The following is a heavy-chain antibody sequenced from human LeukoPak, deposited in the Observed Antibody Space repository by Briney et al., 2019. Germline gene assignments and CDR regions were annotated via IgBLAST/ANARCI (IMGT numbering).Heavy chain of an antibody. Sequence: VASVKVSCKASGGTFSSYAISWVRQAPGQGLEWMGGIIPIFGTANYAQKFQGRVTITADESTSTAYMELSSLRSEDTAVYYCARVPYSSSSGYYYYYMDVWGKGPRSPSP. D-gene: IGHD6-6*01. J-gene: IGHJ6*03. CDR2: IIPIFGTA. CDR1: GGTFSSYA. CDR3: ARVPYSSSSGYYYYYMDV. V-gene: IGHV1-69*13.